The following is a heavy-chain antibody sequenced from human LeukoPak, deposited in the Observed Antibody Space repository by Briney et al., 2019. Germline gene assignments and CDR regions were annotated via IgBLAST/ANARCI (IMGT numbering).Heavy chain of an antibody. CDR3: ARESAGGPDY. CDR2: IKQDGSEQ. J-gene: IGHJ4*02. D-gene: IGHD6-19*01. V-gene: IGHV3-7*05. CDR1: GLTFSTYW. Sequence: GGSLRLSCAASGLTFSTYWMTWGRQAPGKGPEWVANIKQDGSEQYYADSVRGRFTISRDNAKNSLYLQMNSLTAEDTAIYYCARESAGGPDYWGQGTLFTVFS.